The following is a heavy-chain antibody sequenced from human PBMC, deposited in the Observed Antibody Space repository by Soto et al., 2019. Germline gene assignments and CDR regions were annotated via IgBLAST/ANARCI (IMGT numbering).Heavy chain of an antibody. D-gene: IGHD3-3*01. V-gene: IGHV4-31*03. Sequence: QVQLQESGPGLVKPSQTLSLTCTVSGGSISSGGHYWSWIRQHPGKGLEWIGYIYYSGSTYYNPSLKSRVTISVDTSKNQFSLKLSSVTAADTAVYYCARSGHLVWLSQSGWFDPWGQGTLVTVSS. J-gene: IGHJ5*02. CDR2: IYYSGST. CDR3: ARSGHLVWLSQSGWFDP. CDR1: GGSISSGGHY.